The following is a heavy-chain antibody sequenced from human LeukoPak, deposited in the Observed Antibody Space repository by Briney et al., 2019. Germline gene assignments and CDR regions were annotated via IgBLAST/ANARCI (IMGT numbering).Heavy chain of an antibody. CDR2: INPSGGSA. V-gene: IGHV1-46*01. CDR3: ARERYCSGTSCYTQDYYYYGMDV. J-gene: IGHJ6*02. Sequence: ASVKVSCKASGYTFTSYYMHWVRQAPGQGLEWMGIINPSGGSASYAQKFQGRVTMTRDTSTSTVYMELSSLRSEDTAVYYCARERYCSGTSCYTQDYYYYGMDVWGQGTTVTVSS. CDR1: GYTFTSYY. D-gene: IGHD2-2*02.